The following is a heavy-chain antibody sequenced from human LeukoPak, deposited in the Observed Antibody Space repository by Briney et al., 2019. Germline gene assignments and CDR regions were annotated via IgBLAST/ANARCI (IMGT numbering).Heavy chain of an antibody. V-gene: IGHV1-18*01. D-gene: IGHD1-26*01. CDR3: ARDPKWEGWNTEGRVMDV. CDR2: ISTYNGNT. CDR1: GYTFMKYG. J-gene: IGHJ6*02. Sequence: GASVKVSCKASGYTFMKYGFSWVRQAPGQGLEWLGWISTYNGNTKYAEKFQGGVTITTDTSTSTAYMELRSLRSDDTAVYHCARDPKWEGWNTEGRVMDVWGQGTTVTVSS.